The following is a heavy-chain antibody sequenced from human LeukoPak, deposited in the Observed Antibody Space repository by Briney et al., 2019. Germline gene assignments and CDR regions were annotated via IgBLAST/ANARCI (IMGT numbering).Heavy chain of an antibody. CDR1: GITFSTYS. CDR2: ISSFSGTI. CDR3: ARDQGGVGY. Sequence: GGSLRLSCVASGITFSTYSMNWVRQAPGKGLEWVSYISSFSGTINYADSVKGRFTISRDNAKNSLYLQMNSLRAEDTAVYYCARDQGGVGYWGQGTLVTVSS. J-gene: IGHJ4*02. D-gene: IGHD3-16*01. V-gene: IGHV3-48*01.